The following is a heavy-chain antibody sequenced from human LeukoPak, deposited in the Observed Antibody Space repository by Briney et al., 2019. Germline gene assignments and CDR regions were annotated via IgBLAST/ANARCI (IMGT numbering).Heavy chain of an antibody. CDR2: IYYSGST. V-gene: IGHV4-39*01. CDR1: GGSISSSSYY. D-gene: IGHD3-10*01. Sequence: SETLSLTCAVSGGSISSSSYYWGWIRQPPGKGLEWIGSIYYSGSTYYNPSLKSRVTISVDTSKNQFSLKLSSVTAADTAVYYCARHLLWFGEPSFDYWGQGTLVTVSS. CDR3: ARHLLWFGEPSFDY. J-gene: IGHJ4*02.